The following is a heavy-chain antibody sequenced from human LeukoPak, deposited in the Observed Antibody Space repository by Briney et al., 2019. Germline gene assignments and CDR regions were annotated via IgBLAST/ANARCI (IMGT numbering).Heavy chain of an antibody. CDR1: GYTFTSYD. CDR2: MNPNSGNT. D-gene: IGHD3-10*01. J-gene: IGHJ6*02. Sequence: ASVKVSCKAFGYTFTSYDINWVRQATGQGLEWMGWMNPNSGNTGYALKFQGRVTMTRNTSISTAYMELSSLRSEDTAVYYCTRGGSGSYYNDRYYYGLDVWGQGTTVTVSS. V-gene: IGHV1-8*01. CDR3: TRGGSGSYYNDRYYYGLDV.